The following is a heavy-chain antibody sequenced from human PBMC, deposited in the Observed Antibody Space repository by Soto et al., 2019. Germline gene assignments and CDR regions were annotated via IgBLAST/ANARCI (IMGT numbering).Heavy chain of an antibody. J-gene: IGHJ4*02. D-gene: IGHD4-17*01. V-gene: IGHV4-59*01. Sequence: SETLSLTCTVSGGSISSYYWSWIRQPPGKGLEWIGYIYYSGSTNYNLSLKSRVTISVDTSKNQFSLKLSSVTAADTAVYYCARDRRYGDYVEFDYWGQGTLVTVSS. CDR1: GGSISSYY. CDR2: IYYSGST. CDR3: ARDRRYGDYVEFDY.